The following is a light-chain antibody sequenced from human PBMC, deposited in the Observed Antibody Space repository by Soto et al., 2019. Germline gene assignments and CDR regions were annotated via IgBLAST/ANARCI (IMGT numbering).Light chain of an antibody. CDR1: SSDIGGYKY. J-gene: IGLJ7*01. Sequence: QPVLTQPASVSGSPGQSITISCTGTSSDIGGYKYVSWYQQHPGKAPKLMIYDVNIRPSGVPNRFSGSKSDNTASLTISGLLAEDEADYYCSSYAGSSTLVVFGGGTQLTVL. CDR2: DVN. V-gene: IGLV2-14*03. CDR3: SSYAGSSTLVV.